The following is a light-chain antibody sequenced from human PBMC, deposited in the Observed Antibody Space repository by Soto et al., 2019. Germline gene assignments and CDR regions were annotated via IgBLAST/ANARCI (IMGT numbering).Light chain of an antibody. J-gene: IGLJ2*01. CDR3: AAWDDSLNGVI. CDR2: QDD. V-gene: IGLV1-36*01. Sequence: QSVLSQPPSVSEAPRQRVTISCSGSSFNIGNNGVNWYQQLPGKAPKLLIYQDDLLPSGVSDRFSGSKSGTSASLAISGLQSEDEADYYCAAWDDSLNGVIFGGGTKLTVL. CDR1: SFNIGNNG.